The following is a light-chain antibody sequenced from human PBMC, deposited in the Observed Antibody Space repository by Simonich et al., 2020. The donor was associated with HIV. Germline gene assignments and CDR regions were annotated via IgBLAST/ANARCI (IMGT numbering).Light chain of an antibody. CDR1: QIVTTN. CDR2: GAS. J-gene: IGKJ1*01. CDR3: QQYNNWPRT. V-gene: IGKV3-15*01. Sequence: EIVMTQSPATLSVSPGERATLSCRASQIVTTNLAWYQQKPGQVPRLLIYGASTRATGIPASFSGSGSGTEFTLTISSMQSEDFALYYCQQYNNWPRTFGQGTKVEIK.